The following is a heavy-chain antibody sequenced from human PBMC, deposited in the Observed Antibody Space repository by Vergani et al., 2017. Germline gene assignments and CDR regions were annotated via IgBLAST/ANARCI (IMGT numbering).Heavy chain of an antibody. CDR1: GYTFIGYY. D-gene: IGHD6-19*01. CDR2: INLKSGDT. CDR3: AREGYSSSNGGRAFDV. J-gene: IGHJ3*01. V-gene: IGHV1-2*02. Sequence: QVQLVQSGAEVKKPGASVKVSCKASGYTFIGYYIHWFLHAPGQGLEWMGWINLKSGDTKCAQKFQGRFTMTRDTSISTAYMELSSLRSDDTAVYYCAREGYSSSNGGRAFDVWGQGTRVTVSS.